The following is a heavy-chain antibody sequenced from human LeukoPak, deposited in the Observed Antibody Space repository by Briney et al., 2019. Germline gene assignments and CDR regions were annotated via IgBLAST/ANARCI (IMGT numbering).Heavy chain of an antibody. Sequence: ASVKVSCKASGGTFSSYAISWVRQAPGQGLEWMGGIIPIFGTANYAQKFQGRVTITTDESTSTAYMELSSLRSEDTAVYYCARDRYCSSTSCSYTSYYYYMDVWGKGTTVTVSS. D-gene: IGHD2-2*01. CDR1: GGTFSSYA. CDR2: IIPIFGTA. V-gene: IGHV1-69*05. J-gene: IGHJ6*03. CDR3: ARDRYCSSTSCSYTSYYYYMDV.